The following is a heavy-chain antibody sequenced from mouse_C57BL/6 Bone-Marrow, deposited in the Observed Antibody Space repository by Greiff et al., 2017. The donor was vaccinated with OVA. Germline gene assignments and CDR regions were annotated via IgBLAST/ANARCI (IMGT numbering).Heavy chain of an antibody. V-gene: IGHV14-4*01. J-gene: IGHJ1*03. CDR2: IDPENGDT. D-gene: IGHD1-1*01. CDR1: GFNIKDDY. Sequence: EVQLQQSGAELVRPGASVKLSCTASGFNIKDDYMHWVKQRPEQGLEWIGWIDPENGDTEYASKFQGKATITADTSSNTAYLQLSSLTSEDTAVYYCTTRGYYGSSSYWYFDVWGTGTTVTVSS. CDR3: TTRGYYGSSSYWYFDV.